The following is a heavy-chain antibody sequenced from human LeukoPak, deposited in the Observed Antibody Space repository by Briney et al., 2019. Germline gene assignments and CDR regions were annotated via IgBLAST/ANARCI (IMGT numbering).Heavy chain of an antibody. D-gene: IGHD2-21*01. V-gene: IGHV3-48*03. J-gene: IGHJ4*02. Sequence: PGGSLRLSCAASGFAFSSFEMTWVRQPPGKGLEWIANIGASGSPIFYADSAKGRFTVSRDNAESSLYLHMNSLRVEDTAVYYCARMGGAPQGWGLGALVAVSS. CDR1: GFAFSSFE. CDR2: IGASGSPI. CDR3: ARMGGAPQG.